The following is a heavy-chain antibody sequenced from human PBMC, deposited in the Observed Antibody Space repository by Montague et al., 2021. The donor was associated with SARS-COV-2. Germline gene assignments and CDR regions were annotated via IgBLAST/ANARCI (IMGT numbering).Heavy chain of an antibody. D-gene: IGHD4-17*01. CDR3: TRDRDYGDYLNCFDP. CDR2: IRQDGSDK. J-gene: IGHJ5*02. Sequence: SLRLSCAASAFTISSFCMSWVRQAPGKGLEWVANIRQDGSDKYYVDSVRGRFTISRDNAKNSLYLQMSSLRAEDTGVYYCTRDRDYGDYLNCFDPWGQGTLVTVSS. V-gene: IGHV3-7*01. CDR1: AFTISSFC.